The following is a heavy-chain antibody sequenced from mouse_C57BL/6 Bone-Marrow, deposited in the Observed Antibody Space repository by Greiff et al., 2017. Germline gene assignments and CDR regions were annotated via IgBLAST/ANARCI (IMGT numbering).Heavy chain of an antibody. V-gene: IGHV7-1*01. D-gene: IGHD4-1*01. CDR3: ARELNWDGAMDY. Sequence: EVHLVESGGGLVQSGRSLRLSCATSGFTFSDFYMEWVRQAPGKGLEWIAASRNKANDYTTEYSASVKGRFIVSRDTSQSILYLQMNALRAEDTAIYYCARELNWDGAMDYWGQGTSVTGSS. CDR1: GFTFSDFY. J-gene: IGHJ4*01. CDR2: SRNKANDYTT.